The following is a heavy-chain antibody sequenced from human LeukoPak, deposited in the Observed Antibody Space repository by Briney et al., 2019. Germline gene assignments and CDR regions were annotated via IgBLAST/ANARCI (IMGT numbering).Heavy chain of an antibody. Sequence: PGGSLRLSCVASGFTFDDYAMHWVRQAPGKGLEWVSVISWDGINTYYADSVKGRFTISRDNARNLLSLQMNSLRAEDTAVYYCARGDPIYDFWSGGDYWGQGSLVTVSS. CDR2: ISWDGINT. J-gene: IGHJ4*02. CDR1: GFTFDDYA. CDR3: ARGDPIYDFWSGGDY. V-gene: IGHV3-43D*03. D-gene: IGHD3-3*01.